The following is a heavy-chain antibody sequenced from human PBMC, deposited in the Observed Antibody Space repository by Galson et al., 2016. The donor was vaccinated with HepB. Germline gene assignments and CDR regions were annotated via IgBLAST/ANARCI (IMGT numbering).Heavy chain of an antibody. Sequence: SLRLSCAASGFTFDDYGMDWVRPAPGKGLEWVSSISWNSGGVGYADSVKGRFPISRDNAKNSLYLQLNSLRAEDTALYYCVKDRTYRCSSSTCYWEFDYWGQGTLVTVSA. CDR1: GFTFDDYG. D-gene: IGHD2-2*01. CDR3: VKDRTYRCSSSTCYWEFDY. CDR2: ISWNSGGV. J-gene: IGHJ4*02. V-gene: IGHV3-9*01.